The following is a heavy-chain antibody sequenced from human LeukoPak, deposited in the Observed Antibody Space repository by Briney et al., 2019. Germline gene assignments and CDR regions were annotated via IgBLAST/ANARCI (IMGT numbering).Heavy chain of an antibody. Sequence: SDTLALTCTVSGGSISSYYWRWIRQPPGKGRECIGYIYYSGSTNYNPSLKSRVTISVDTSKNQFSLKLSSVTAADAAVYYCARAIAAYKAWFDPWGQGTLVTVSS. J-gene: IGHJ5*02. V-gene: IGHV4-59*08. CDR2: IYYSGST. CDR3: ARAIAAYKAWFDP. CDR1: GGSISSYY. D-gene: IGHD6-13*01.